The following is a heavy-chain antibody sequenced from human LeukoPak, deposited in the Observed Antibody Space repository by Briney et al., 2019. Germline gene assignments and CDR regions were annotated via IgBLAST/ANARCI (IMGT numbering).Heavy chain of an antibody. D-gene: IGHD3-22*01. CDR2: INPNSGGT. CDR1: GGTFTGYY. V-gene: IGHV1-2*02. CDR3: ARERQHYYDSTGYSDAFDV. Sequence: ASVKVSCKASGGTFTGYYMHWVRQAPGQGLEWMGWINPNSGGTNYAQNFQDRVTMTTDTSTNTAYMELKSLRSDDTAMYYCARERQHYYDSTGYSDAFDVWGQGTLVTVSS. J-gene: IGHJ3*01.